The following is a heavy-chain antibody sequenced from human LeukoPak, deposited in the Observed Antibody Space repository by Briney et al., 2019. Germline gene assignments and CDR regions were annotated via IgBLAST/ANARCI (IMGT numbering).Heavy chain of an antibody. CDR3: ARDQGRVAAMNWFDP. J-gene: IGHJ5*02. V-gene: IGHV3-30*04. Sequence: SCKASGYTFTGYYMHWVRQAPGKGLEWVAVISYDGSNKYYADSVKGRFTISRDNSKNTLYLQMNSLRAEDTAVYYCARDQGRVAAMNWFDPWGQGTLVTVSS. D-gene: IGHD2-15*01. CDR1: GYTFTGYY. CDR2: ISYDGSNK.